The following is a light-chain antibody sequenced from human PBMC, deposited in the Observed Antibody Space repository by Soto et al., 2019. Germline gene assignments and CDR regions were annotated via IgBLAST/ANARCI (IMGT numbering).Light chain of an antibody. J-gene: IGKJ3*01. CDR2: AAS. V-gene: IGKV1-39*01. Sequence: DIQMTQSPSSLSASVGDRVTITCRASQSISSYLNWYQQKPGKAPNLLIYAASSLQSGVPSKFSGSGSGTDFTLTISSLQPEDFATNYCQQSYSSPFTFGPGTKVDI. CDR1: QSISSY. CDR3: QQSYSSPFT.